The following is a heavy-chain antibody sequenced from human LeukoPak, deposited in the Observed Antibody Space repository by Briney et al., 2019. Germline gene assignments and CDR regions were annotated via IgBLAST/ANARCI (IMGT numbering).Heavy chain of an antibody. D-gene: IGHD3-16*01. V-gene: IGHV3-9*01. CDR3: AKDNGRGGNFDY. Sequence: GGSLRLSCAASGFTFDDYAMHWVRQAPGMGLEWVSGIRCNSGSIGSADSVKGRFTISRDNAKNSLYLQMNSLRAEDTALYYCAKDNGRGGNFDYWGQGTLVTVSS. J-gene: IGHJ4*02. CDR1: GFTFDDYA. CDR2: IRCNSGSI.